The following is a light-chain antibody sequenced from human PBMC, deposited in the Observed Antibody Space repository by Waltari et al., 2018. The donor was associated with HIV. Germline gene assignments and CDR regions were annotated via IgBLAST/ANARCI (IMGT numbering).Light chain of an antibody. CDR1: TSDIAYYNY. CDR3: SSYTKSGIVV. CDR2: EVT. Sequence: QSALTQPASVSGSPGQSVIISCTGSTSDIAYYNYVSWYQQQSGKATKPLIYEVTNRASGISSRFSGSKSGNAAYLTISGLQTDDEGDYFCSSYTKSGIVVFGCGTTVIVL. V-gene: IGLV2-14*01. J-gene: IGLJ1*01.